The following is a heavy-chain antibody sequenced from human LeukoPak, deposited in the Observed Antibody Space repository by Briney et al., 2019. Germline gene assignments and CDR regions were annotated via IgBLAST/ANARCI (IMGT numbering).Heavy chain of an antibody. Sequence: SQTLSLTCAVSGGSISSGGFSWTWIRPPPGKGLEWIGYIFSSGSTYYNPSLKSRLTISLDMSKNQFSLKLSSVTAADTAVYYCARDSRIAAAGTDAFDIWGQGTMVTVSS. CDR1: GGSISSGGFS. V-gene: IGHV4-30-4*07. CDR2: IFSSGST. CDR3: ARDSRIAAAGTDAFDI. J-gene: IGHJ3*02. D-gene: IGHD6-13*01.